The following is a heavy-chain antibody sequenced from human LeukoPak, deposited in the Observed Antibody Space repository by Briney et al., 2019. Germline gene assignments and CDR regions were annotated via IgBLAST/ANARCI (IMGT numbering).Heavy chain of an antibody. CDR3: ARGPDSSGSYHFDF. Sequence: SETLSLTCTVSGGSISSGDYYWSWIRQPAGEGLEWIGYIYHSGSTYFNPSLKSRVTISVDTSKNQFSLKLSSVTAADTAVYYCARGPDSSGSYHFDFWGQGTLATVSS. CDR1: GGSISSGDYY. V-gene: IGHV4-30-4*01. CDR2: IYHSGST. D-gene: IGHD3-22*01. J-gene: IGHJ4*02.